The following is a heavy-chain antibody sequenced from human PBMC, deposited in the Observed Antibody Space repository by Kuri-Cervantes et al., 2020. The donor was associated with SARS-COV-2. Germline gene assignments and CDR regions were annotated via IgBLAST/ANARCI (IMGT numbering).Heavy chain of an antibody. D-gene: IGHD1-14*01. V-gene: IGHV3-30*03. J-gene: IGHJ4*02. CDR3: AGEKEPLT. CDR1: GFTFSSYW. Sequence: GESLKISCAASGFTFSSYWMTWVRQAPGKGLEWVAVISNDGRNKYYADSVKGRFTISRDNSKNTLYLQMNSLRVEDTAVYYCAGEKEPLTWGQGTLVTVSS. CDR2: ISNDGRNK.